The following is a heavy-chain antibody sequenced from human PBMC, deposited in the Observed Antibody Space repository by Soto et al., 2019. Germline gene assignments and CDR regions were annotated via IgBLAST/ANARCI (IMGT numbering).Heavy chain of an antibody. Sequence: GGSLRLSCAASGFTFSSYAMSWVRQAPGKGLEWVSAISGSGGSTYYADSVKGRFTISRDNSKNTLYLQMNSLRAEDTAVYYCAKDHVENGGGATGHYAFAIWGQGTTVTVSS. D-gene: IGHD2-15*01. CDR2: ISGSGGST. J-gene: IGHJ6*02. CDR3: AKDHVENGGGATGHYAFAI. V-gene: IGHV3-23*01. CDR1: GFTFSSYA.